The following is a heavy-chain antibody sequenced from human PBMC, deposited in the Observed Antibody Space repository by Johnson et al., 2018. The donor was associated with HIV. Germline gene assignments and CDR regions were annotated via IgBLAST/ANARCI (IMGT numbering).Heavy chain of an antibody. CDR1: GFTFSNAW. CDR3: TTDGRIPVAHHDAFDV. J-gene: IGHJ3*01. D-gene: IGHD6-19*01. V-gene: IGHV3-15*01. CDR2: INSKTDGGTS. Sequence: EVQLVESGGGLVQPGGSLRLPCAASGFTFSNAWMSWVRQAPGRGLEWVGRINSKTDGGTSDYAAPVNGRFTTSRDDSKNTLYLQMNSLKTEDTAVYYCTTDGRIPVAHHDAFDVWGQGTMVTVSS.